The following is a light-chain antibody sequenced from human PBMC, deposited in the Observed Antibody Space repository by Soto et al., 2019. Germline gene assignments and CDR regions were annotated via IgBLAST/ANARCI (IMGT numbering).Light chain of an antibody. CDR3: QQRRNWPLT. V-gene: IGKV3-11*01. CDR1: QSVSSY. CDR2: DAS. J-gene: IGKJ4*01. Sequence: VLTQPPSPFSLLAGEVATLSCRASQSVSSYLAWYQQKPGQAPRLLIYDASNRATGIPARLSGSGSGTDFTLTADSLEPEDFAVYYCQQRRNWPLTFGGGTKVDIK.